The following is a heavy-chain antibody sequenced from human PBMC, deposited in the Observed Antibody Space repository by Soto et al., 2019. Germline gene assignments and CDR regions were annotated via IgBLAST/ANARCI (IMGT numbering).Heavy chain of an antibody. D-gene: IGHD3-22*01. J-gene: IGHJ4*02. CDR2: IYYSGST. Sequence: PSETLSLTCTVSGGSVSSGSYYWSWIRQPPGKGLEWIGYIYYSGSTNYNPSLKSRVTISVDTSKNQFSLKLSSVTAADTAVYYCARRGMYYYDSSGPGQNFDYWGQGTLVTSPQ. CDR1: GGSVSSGSYY. CDR3: ARRGMYYYDSSGPGQNFDY. V-gene: IGHV4-61*01.